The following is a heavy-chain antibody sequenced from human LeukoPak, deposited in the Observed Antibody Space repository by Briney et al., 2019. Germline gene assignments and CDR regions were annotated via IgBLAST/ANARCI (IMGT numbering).Heavy chain of an antibody. J-gene: IGHJ4*02. V-gene: IGHV1-2*02. CDR3: ARVLNYYDSSGYYCYYFDY. D-gene: IGHD3-22*01. Sequence: ASVKVSCKASGYTFTSYGISWVRQAPGQGLEWMGWINPNSGGTNYAQKFQGRVTMTRDTSISTAYMELSRLRSDDTALYYCARVLNYYDSSGYYCYYFDYWGQGTLVTVSS. CDR2: INPNSGGT. CDR1: GYTFTSYG.